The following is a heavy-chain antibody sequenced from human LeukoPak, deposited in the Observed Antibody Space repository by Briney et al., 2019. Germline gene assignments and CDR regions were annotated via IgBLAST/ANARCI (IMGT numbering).Heavy chain of an antibody. J-gene: IGHJ4*02. CDR3: AKDPVEFSLEENHFDF. D-gene: IGHD2-15*01. V-gene: IGHV3-33*06. CDR2: IWHDGSNK. Sequence: GGSLRLSCAASGFTFSSYAMHWVRQAPGKGLEWVAAIWHDGSNKFYGDSVKGRFTISRDNSENTLYLQLNSLRGDDTAAYYCAKDPVEFSLEENHFDFWGRGAVVTVSS. CDR1: GFTFSSYA.